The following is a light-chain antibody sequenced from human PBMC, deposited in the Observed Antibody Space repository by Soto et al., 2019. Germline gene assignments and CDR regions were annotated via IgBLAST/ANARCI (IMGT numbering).Light chain of an antibody. CDR3: QKYYSTPRAIT. Sequence: DIVMTQSPDSPAVSLGERATIDCTSSQSVLYSSNNKTYLAWYQQKPGQPPKLLIYWASTRESGVPDRFSGSGSGTDFTVTISSLQAEDVAVYYCQKYYSTPRAITFGQGTRLEIK. V-gene: IGKV4-1*01. CDR2: WAS. CDR1: QSVLYSSNNKTY. J-gene: IGKJ5*01.